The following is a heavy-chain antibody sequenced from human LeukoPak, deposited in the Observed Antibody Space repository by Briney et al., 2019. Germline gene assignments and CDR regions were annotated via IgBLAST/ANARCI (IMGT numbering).Heavy chain of an antibody. CDR2: INHSGST. CDR3: ARGLRYFDWLFRYFDY. CDR1: GGSFSGYY. J-gene: IGHJ4*02. V-gene: IGHV4-34*01. Sequence: SETLSLTCAVYGGSFSGYYWSWIRQPPGKGLEWIGEINHSGSTNYNPSLKSRVTISVDTSKNQFSLKLSSVTAADTAVYYCARGLRYFDWLFRYFDYWGQGTLVTVSS. D-gene: IGHD3-9*01.